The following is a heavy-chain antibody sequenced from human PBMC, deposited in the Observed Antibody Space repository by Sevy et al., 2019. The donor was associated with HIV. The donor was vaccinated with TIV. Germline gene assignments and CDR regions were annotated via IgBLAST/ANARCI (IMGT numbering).Heavy chain of an antibody. J-gene: IGHJ4*02. Sequence: GSLRLSCAASGFTFSKYSMSWVRQPPGKGLEWVSTLSFGCGEINYADSVKGRFTIFRDNSKSSVYLQMNNLRPEDTAVYYCAREGCTKPHDYWGQGTLVTVSS. D-gene: IGHD2-8*01. CDR1: GFTFSKYS. CDR2: LSFGCGEI. V-gene: IGHV3-23*01. CDR3: AREGCTKPHDY.